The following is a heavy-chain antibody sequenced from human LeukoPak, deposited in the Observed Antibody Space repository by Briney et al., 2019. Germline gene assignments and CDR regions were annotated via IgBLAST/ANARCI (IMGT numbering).Heavy chain of an antibody. CDR1: TVSFSGGAYH. J-gene: IGHJ4*02. CDR3: ARRSSGYYVFDF. Sequence: SETLSLTCSVSTVSFSGGAYHWSWIRQYPGKGLEWIGYIYYDGSTNYKPSLRSRVSISIDTSKSQFSLNLTSVTVADTAVYYCARRSSGYYVFDFWGQGILVTVSS. D-gene: IGHD3-16*01. V-gene: IGHV4-31*03. CDR2: IYYDGST.